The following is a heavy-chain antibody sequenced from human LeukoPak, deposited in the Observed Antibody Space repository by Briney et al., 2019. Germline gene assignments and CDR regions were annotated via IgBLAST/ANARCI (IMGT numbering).Heavy chain of an antibody. CDR2: ISSTSITM. CDR1: GFTFSNYW. Sequence: GGSLRLSCAASGFTFSNYWMHWVRQAPGKGLEWVSYISSTSITMYYADSVKGRFTISRDNAKNSLYLQMNSLRAEDTAVYYCARDMERSFWYFDLWGRGTLVTVSS. CDR3: ARDMERSFWYFDL. J-gene: IGHJ2*01. V-gene: IGHV3-48*04. D-gene: IGHD3-10*01.